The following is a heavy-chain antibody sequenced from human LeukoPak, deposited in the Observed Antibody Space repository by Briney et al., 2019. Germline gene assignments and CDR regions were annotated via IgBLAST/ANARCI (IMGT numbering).Heavy chain of an antibody. V-gene: IGHV4-34*01. J-gene: IGHJ4*02. CDR2: INHSGST. CDR3: ARDVLSHAFDY. CDR1: GGSFSGYY. Sequence: SETLSLTCAVYGGSFSGYYWSWMRQPPGKGLEWIGEINHSGSTNYNPSLKSRVTISVDTSKNQFSLKLSSVTAADTAVYYCARDVLSHAFDYWGQGTLVTVSS. D-gene: IGHD3-16*02.